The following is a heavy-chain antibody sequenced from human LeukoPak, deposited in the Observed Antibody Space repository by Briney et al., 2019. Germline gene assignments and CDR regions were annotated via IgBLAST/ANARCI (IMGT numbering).Heavy chain of an antibody. D-gene: IGHD5-18*01. CDR1: GGTFSSYA. V-gene: IGHV1-69*06. CDR3: TRVWTYSYGLGAFDY. Sequence: GASVKVSCNASGGTFSSYAISWVRQAPGQGLEWMGGIIPIFGTANYAQEFQGRVTITADKSTSTAYMELSSLRSEDTAVYYCTRVWTYSYGLGAFDYWGQGTLVTVSS. J-gene: IGHJ4*02. CDR2: IIPIFGTA.